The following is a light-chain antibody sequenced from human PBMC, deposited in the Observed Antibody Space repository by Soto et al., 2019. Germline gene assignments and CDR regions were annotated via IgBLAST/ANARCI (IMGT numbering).Light chain of an antibody. CDR3: FSYARSNNWV. J-gene: IGLJ3*02. CDR2: EVD. Sequence: QSALTQPPSASGSPGQSVTISCTGTSSDVGGYNYVSWYQQHPGKAPKLMIYEVDKRPSGVPDRFSGFKSGTTASLTVSGLQAEDEGDYYCFSYARSNNWVFGGGTKLTVL. CDR1: SSDVGGYNY. V-gene: IGLV2-8*01.